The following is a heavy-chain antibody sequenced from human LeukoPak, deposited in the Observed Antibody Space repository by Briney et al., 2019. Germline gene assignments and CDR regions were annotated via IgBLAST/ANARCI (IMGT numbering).Heavy chain of an antibody. CDR2: TYYRSKWYN. V-gene: IGHV6-1*01. CDR3: ARAMRGIAAAGTDFDY. Sequence: SQTLSLTCAISGDSVSSNSAAWNWIRQSPSRGLEWLGRTYYRSKWYNDYAVSVKSRITINPDTSKNQFSLQLNSVTPEDTAVYYCARAMRGIAAAGTDFDYWGQGTLVTVSA. D-gene: IGHD6-13*01. CDR1: GDSVSSNSAA. J-gene: IGHJ4*02.